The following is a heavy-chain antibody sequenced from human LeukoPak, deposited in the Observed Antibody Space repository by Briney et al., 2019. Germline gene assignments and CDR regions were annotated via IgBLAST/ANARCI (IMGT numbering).Heavy chain of an antibody. CDR3: ARGSLRRITMIVVVHNWFDP. D-gene: IGHD3-22*01. Sequence: ASVKVSSTASGYTFTGYYMHGVRQAPGQGLEWMGWINPNSGGTNYAQTFQGRVTMTRETSISTDYMELSRLRSDETAVYYCARGSLRRITMIVVVHNWFDPWGKGTLVTVSS. CDR2: INPNSGGT. V-gene: IGHV1-2*02. J-gene: IGHJ5*02. CDR1: GYTFTGYY.